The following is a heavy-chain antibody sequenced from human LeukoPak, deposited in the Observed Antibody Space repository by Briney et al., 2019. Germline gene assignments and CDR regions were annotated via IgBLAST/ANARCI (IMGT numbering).Heavy chain of an antibody. Sequence: ASVKVSCTASGYTFTGYFIHWVRQAPGQGLEWMGWINPNSGGTKYAQKFQGRVTMTRDTSINTAYMELSRLRSDDTAVYYCARDTNWAFDYWGQGTLVTVSS. CDR3: ARDTNWAFDY. D-gene: IGHD7-27*01. J-gene: IGHJ4*02. CDR1: GYTFTGYF. V-gene: IGHV1-2*02. CDR2: INPNSGGT.